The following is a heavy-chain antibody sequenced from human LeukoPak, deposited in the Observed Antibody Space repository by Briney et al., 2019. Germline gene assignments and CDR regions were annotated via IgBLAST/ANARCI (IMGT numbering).Heavy chain of an antibody. CDR1: GFTFSSYA. CDR3: AKGVRLQPNIFDY. J-gene: IGHJ4*02. CDR2: ISGSGGST. V-gene: IGHV3-23*01. Sequence: GGSLRLSCAASGFTFSSYAMNWVRQAPGKGLEWVSSISGSGGSTYYADSVKGRFTISRDNSKNTLYLQMNSLGAEDTAVYYCAKGVRLQPNIFDYWGQGTLVAVSS. D-gene: IGHD5-24*01.